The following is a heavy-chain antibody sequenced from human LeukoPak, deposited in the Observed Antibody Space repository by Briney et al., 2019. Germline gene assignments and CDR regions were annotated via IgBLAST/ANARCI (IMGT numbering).Heavy chain of an antibody. CDR2: IKQDGSEK. V-gene: IGHV3-7*01. D-gene: IGHD3-22*01. J-gene: IGHJ3*02. CDR3: AREMYYYDHGAFDI. CDR1: GFTFSSHW. Sequence: GGSLRLSCAASGFTFSSHWMSWVRQAPGKGLEWVANIKQDGSEKYYVDSVKGRFTIPRDNAKNSLYLQMNSLRAEDTAVYYCAREMYYYDHGAFDIWGQGTMVTVSS.